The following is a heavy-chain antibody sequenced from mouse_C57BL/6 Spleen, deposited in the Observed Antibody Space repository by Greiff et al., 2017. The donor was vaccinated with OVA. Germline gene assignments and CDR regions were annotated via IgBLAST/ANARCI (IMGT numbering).Heavy chain of an antibody. CDR3: VSSLDGYGYAMDY. D-gene: IGHD2-2*01. V-gene: IGHV10-1*01. CDR1: GFSFNTYA. CDR2: IRSKSNNYAT. J-gene: IGHJ4*01. Sequence: DVMLVESGGGLVQPKGSLKLSCAASGFSFNTYAMNWVRQAPGKGLEWVARIRSKSNNYATYYADSVKDRFTISRDDSESMLYLQMNNLKTEDTAMYYCVSSLDGYGYAMDYWGQGTSVTVSS.